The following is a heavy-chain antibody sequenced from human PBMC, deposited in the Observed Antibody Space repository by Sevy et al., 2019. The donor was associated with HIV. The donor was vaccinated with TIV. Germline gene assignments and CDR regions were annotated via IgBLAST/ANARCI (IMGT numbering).Heavy chain of an antibody. Sequence: GGSLRLSCAASGFTFNSYAMTWVRVAPGKGLEWVSIISGSGGSTHYADSVKGRFAISRDNSKNTLYLQMNSLRAEDTAVYYCANAVLPAARTYYYYGMDVWGQGTTVTVSS. V-gene: IGHV3-23*01. CDR3: ANAVLPAARTYYYYGMDV. CDR1: GFTFNSYA. J-gene: IGHJ6*02. CDR2: ISGSGGST. D-gene: IGHD2-2*01.